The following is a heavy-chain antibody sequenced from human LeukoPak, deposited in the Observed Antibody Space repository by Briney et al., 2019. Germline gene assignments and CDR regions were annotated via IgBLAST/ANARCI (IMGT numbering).Heavy chain of an antibody. Sequence: GGSLRLSCAASGFTFSSYSVNWVRQAPGKGLEWVSSISSSSSYIYYADSVKGRFTISRDNAKNSLYLQMNSLRAEDTAVYYCARENQLWGDRYYYYYMDVWGKGTTVTVSS. J-gene: IGHJ6*03. CDR3: ARENQLWGDRYYYYYMDV. D-gene: IGHD2-2*01. CDR1: GFTFSSYS. CDR2: ISSSSSYI. V-gene: IGHV3-21*01.